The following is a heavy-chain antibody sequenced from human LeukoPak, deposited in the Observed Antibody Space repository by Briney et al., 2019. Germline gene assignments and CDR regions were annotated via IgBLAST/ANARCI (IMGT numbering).Heavy chain of an antibody. CDR2: FSGSGGST. V-gene: IGHV3-23*01. Sequence: PGGSLRLSCAASGFTFSSYAMSWVRQAPGKGLECISGFSGSGGSTYYADSVKGRFTISRDNAKNSLYLQMNSLRAEDTAIYYCARDKNYYDSSGRRKVTDYWGQGTLVTVSS. CDR1: GFTFSSYA. CDR3: ARDKNYYDSSGRRKVTDY. J-gene: IGHJ4*02. D-gene: IGHD3-22*01.